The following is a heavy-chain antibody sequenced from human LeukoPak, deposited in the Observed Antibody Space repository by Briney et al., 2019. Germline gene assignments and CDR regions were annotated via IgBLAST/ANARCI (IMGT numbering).Heavy chain of an antibody. V-gene: IGHV3-53*01. Sequence: GGSLRLSCAASGFTVSSNYMSWVRQAPGKGLEWVSVIYSGGSTYYADSVKGRFTISRDNSKSTLYLQMNSLRAEDTAVYYCARVQSGYSYGHFDYWGQGTLVTVSS. CDR2: IYSGGST. CDR3: ARVQSGYSYGHFDY. D-gene: IGHD5-18*01. CDR1: GFTVSSNY. J-gene: IGHJ4*02.